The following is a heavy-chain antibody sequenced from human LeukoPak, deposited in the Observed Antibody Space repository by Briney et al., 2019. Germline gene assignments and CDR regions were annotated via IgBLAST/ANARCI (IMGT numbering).Heavy chain of an antibody. CDR3: AKDPQYSSGWYYFDY. V-gene: IGHV3-30-3*01. CDR2: ISYDGTNE. CDR1: GFTFSIYA. D-gene: IGHD6-19*01. Sequence: PGGSLRLSCAASGFTFSIYAMHWVRQAPDKGLEWVAVISYDGTNEYYADSVKGRFTISRDNSRNKVYLQMNSLRAEDTAVYYCAKDPQYSSGWYYFDYWGQGTLVTVSS. J-gene: IGHJ4*02.